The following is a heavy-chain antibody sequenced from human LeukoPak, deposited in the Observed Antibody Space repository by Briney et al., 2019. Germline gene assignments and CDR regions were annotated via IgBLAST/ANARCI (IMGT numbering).Heavy chain of an antibody. CDR3: AKDERNWNYNLASQTYD. V-gene: IGHV3-23*01. J-gene: IGHJ4*02. D-gene: IGHD1-7*01. Sequence: QTGGSLRLSCAASGFRFSSYAMSWVRQAPGKGLEWVSAISGSSVSTYYADSVKGRFTVSRDNSKNTLYLQMSSLRAEDTAVYYCAKDERNWNYNLASQTYDWGQGTLVTVSS. CDR1: GFRFSSYA. CDR2: ISGSSVST.